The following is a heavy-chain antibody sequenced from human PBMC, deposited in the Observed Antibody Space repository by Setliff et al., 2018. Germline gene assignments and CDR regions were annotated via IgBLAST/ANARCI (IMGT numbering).Heavy chain of an antibody. Sequence: PSETLSLTCTVSGDSISSGYYYWAWIRQTPGKGLEWVGSLSFAGDAYYNPSLKSRVTMSLDTSKNQFSLKLNSLTAADTAVYYCARVTNWGLDLRFDPWGQGILVTVSS. J-gene: IGHJ5*02. CDR3: ARVTNWGLDLRFDP. CDR1: GDSISSGYYY. V-gene: IGHV4-39*07. CDR2: LSFAGDA. D-gene: IGHD7-27*01.